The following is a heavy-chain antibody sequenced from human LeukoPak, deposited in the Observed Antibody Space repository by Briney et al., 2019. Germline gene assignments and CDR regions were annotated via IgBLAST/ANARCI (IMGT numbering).Heavy chain of an antibody. J-gene: IGHJ5*02. Sequence: PGGSLRLSCAASGFTFRNYGMHWVRRAPGKGLEWVTGISHDENKKYHADSVKGRFTISRDNSKSTVYLQMNSLSTEDTAVYYCTKGGGTYYNPFDPWGQGTLVTVSS. CDR2: ISHDENKK. CDR1: GFTFRNYG. V-gene: IGHV3-30*18. D-gene: IGHD3-10*01. CDR3: TKGGGTYYNPFDP.